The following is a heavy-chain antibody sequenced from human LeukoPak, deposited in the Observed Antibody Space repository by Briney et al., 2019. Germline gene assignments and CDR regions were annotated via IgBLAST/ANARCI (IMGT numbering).Heavy chain of an antibody. J-gene: IGHJ4*02. CDR3: AKRPYGAGFDY. CDR2: INGSGGRT. D-gene: IGHD4-17*01. Sequence: GGSLRLSCAASGFTFSSFAMSWVRQAPGKGLEWVSDINGSGGRTYYADSVKGRFTISRDNSKNTLYLQMNSLRAEDTAVYFCAKRPYGAGFDYWGQGTLVTVSS. V-gene: IGHV3-23*01. CDR1: GFTFSSFA.